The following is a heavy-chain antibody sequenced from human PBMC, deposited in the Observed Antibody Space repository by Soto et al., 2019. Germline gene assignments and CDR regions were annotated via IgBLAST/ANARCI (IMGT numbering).Heavy chain of an antibody. CDR3: AKDWEPSYYDFWSGWKYGMDV. D-gene: IGHD3-3*01. V-gene: IGHV3-30*18. CDR2: ISYDGSNK. Sequence: GGSLRLSCAASGFTFSSYGMHWVRQAPGKGLEWVAVISYDGSNKYYADSVKGRFTISRDNSKNTLYLQMNSLRAEDTAVYYCAKDWEPSYYDFWSGWKYGMDVWGQGTTVTVSS. J-gene: IGHJ6*02. CDR1: GFTFSSYG.